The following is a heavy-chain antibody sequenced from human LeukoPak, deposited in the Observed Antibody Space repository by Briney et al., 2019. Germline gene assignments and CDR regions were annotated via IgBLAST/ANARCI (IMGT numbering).Heavy chain of an antibody. CDR3: ATYNYRSSSWYMHY. J-gene: IGHJ4*02. V-gene: IGHV1-24*01. CDR2: FDPEDGET. D-gene: IGHD6-13*01. CDR1: GYTLTELS. Sequence: ASVKVSCKVSGYTLTELSMHWVRQAPGKGLEGMGGFDPEDGETIYAQKFQDRVTMTEDTSTDTAYMELSSLRSEDTAVYYCATYNYRSSSWYMHYWGQGTLVTVSS.